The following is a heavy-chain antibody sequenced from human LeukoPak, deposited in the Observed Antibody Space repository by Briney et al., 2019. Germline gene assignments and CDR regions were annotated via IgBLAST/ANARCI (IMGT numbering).Heavy chain of an antibody. Sequence: GGSLRLSCAASGFTFSSYSMNWVRQAPGKGLEWVSYISSSSNTIYYADSVKGRFTISRDNAKNSLYLQMNSLRAEDTAVYYCAKEVIGRAFDIWGQGTMVTVSS. CDR1: GFTFSSYS. J-gene: IGHJ3*02. V-gene: IGHV3-48*01. CDR3: AKEVIGRAFDI. D-gene: IGHD3-16*02. CDR2: ISSSSNTI.